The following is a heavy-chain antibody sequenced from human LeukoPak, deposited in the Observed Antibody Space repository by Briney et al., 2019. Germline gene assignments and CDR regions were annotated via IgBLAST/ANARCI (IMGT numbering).Heavy chain of an antibody. CDR1: GFTFTEAW. J-gene: IGHJ4*02. D-gene: IGHD1-1*01. CDR2: IKSKSEGATR. V-gene: IGHV3-15*01. Sequence: GGSLRLSCVASGFTFTEAWMSWVRQAPGKGLEWIGRIKSKSEGATRDFAAPVKGRVTMSRDESKNTVYLQMDSLKIEDTAMYYCTAGTGNSDFDYWGQGTLVTVSS. CDR3: TAGTGNSDFDY.